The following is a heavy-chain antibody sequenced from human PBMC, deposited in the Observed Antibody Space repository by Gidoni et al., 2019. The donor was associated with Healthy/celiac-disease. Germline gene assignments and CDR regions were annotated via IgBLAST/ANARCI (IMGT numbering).Heavy chain of an antibody. Sequence: EVQLVESGGGLVKPGGSLHLACAASGFPFSSYSMNWVRQAPGKGLEWVSSISSSSSYIYYADSVKGRFTISRDNAKNSLYLQMNSLRAEDTAVYYCARRDEYSSSWFDYWGQGTLVTVSS. CDR2: ISSSSSYI. V-gene: IGHV3-21*01. J-gene: IGHJ4*02. CDR3: ARRDEYSSSWFDY. D-gene: IGHD6-6*01. CDR1: GFPFSSYS.